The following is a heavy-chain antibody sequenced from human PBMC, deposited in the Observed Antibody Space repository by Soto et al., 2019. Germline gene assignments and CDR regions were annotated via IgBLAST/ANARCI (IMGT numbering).Heavy chain of an antibody. Sequence: GGSLRLSCAASGFTFSSYAMSWVRQAPGKGLEWVSAISGSGGSTYYADSVKGRFTISRVNSKNTLYLKMNSLRAEDTAVYYCAKGGDRVGYYYYMDVWGKGTTVTVSS. CDR2: ISGSGGST. V-gene: IGHV3-23*01. J-gene: IGHJ6*03. CDR1: GFTFSSYA. D-gene: IGHD5-12*01. CDR3: AKGGDRVGYYYYMDV.